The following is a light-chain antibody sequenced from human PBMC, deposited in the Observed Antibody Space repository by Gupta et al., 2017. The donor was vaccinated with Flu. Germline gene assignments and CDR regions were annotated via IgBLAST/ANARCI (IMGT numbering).Light chain of an antibody. CDR3: ETWGSATYV. V-gene: IGLV4-60*03. CDR2: LESTGTY. Sequence: QPVLTQSSSASASLGSSVRLTCTLRNGHNTNIIAWHQQQPGKAPRFLMKLESTGTYRRGSGVPDRFSGSSSGDDRYLSISNLQSEDEADYYCETWGSATYVFGPGTKVSVL. CDR1: NGHNTNI. J-gene: IGLJ1*01.